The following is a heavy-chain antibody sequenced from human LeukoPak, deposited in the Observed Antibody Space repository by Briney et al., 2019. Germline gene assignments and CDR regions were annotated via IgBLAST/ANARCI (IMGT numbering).Heavy chain of an antibody. J-gene: IGHJ3*02. CDR3: ASIAAAGTDAFDI. D-gene: IGHD6-13*01. Sequence: GASVKVSCTASGYTFTGYYMHWVRQAPGQGLEWMGWINPNSGGTNYAQKFQGWVTMTRDTSISTAYMELSRLRSDDTVVYYCASIAAAGTDAFDIWGQGTMVTVSS. CDR1: GYTFTGYY. V-gene: IGHV1-2*04. CDR2: INPNSGGT.